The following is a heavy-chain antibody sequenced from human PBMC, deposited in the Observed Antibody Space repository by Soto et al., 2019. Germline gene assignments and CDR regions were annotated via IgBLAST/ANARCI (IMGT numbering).Heavy chain of an antibody. CDR3: ARRDYHYAAQDYYGSGSYYSPHYYYYMDV. V-gene: IGHV1-46*03. J-gene: IGHJ6*03. D-gene: IGHD3-10*01. CDR1: GYTFTSYY. Sequence: GASVKVSCKASGYTFTSYYMHWVRQAPGQGLEWMGIINPSGGSTSYAQKFQGRVTMTRDTSTSTVYMELSSLRSEDTAVYYCARRDYHYAAQDYYGSGSYYSPHYYYYMDVWGKGTTVTVSS. CDR2: INPSGGST.